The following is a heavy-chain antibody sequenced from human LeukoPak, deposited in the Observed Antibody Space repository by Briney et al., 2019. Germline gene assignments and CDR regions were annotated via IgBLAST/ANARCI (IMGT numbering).Heavy chain of an antibody. Sequence: ASVKVSCKASGYTFTSYYIHWVRQAPGQGLEWMGIINPSGGSTSYPQKFQGRVTMTRDTSTSTVYMELSSLRSEGTAVYYCARDRIAAAGRWLDYWGQGTLVTVSS. J-gene: IGHJ4*02. CDR2: INPSGGST. CDR3: ARDRIAAAGRWLDY. V-gene: IGHV1-46*01. CDR1: GYTFTSYY. D-gene: IGHD6-13*01.